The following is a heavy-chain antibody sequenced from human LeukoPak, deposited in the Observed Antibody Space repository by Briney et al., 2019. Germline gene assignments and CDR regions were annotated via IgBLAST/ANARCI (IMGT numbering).Heavy chain of an antibody. CDR3: AREIVPAALPDY. J-gene: IGHJ4*02. CDR1: GGSISSYY. D-gene: IGHD2-2*01. CDR2: IYTSGST. V-gene: IGHV4-4*08. Sequence: SETLSLTCTVSGGSISSYYWSWIRQPPGKGLEWIGRIYTSGSTNYNPSLKSRVTISVDTSKNQFSLKLSSVTAADTAVYYCAREIVPAALPDYWGQGTLVTVSS.